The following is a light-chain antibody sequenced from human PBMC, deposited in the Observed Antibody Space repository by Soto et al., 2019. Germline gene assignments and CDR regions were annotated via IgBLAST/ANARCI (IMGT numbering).Light chain of an antibody. J-gene: IGKJ1*01. CDR1: QSISTY. CDR2: DAS. CDR3: QQSYSTPPT. V-gene: IGKV1-39*01. Sequence: DIQVTQSPSCVSESVGDRVAITCGASQSISTYLNWYQQKPGKAPKLLIYDASSLESGVPSRFSGSGSGTDFTLTISSLQPEDFATYYCQQSYSTPPTFGQGTKVDNK.